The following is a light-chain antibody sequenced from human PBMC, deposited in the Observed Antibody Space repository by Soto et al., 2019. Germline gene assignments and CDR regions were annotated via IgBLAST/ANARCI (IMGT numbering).Light chain of an antibody. CDR2: GAS. CDR1: QSVSSL. Sequence: EIVMTQSPATLSVSPGERATLSCRASQSVSSLLAWYQRKPGQAPRLLIYGASTRATGIPARSSGSGSGTEFAVAVSSLQSEDCAVYYCQQYQNWPLTVGGGPKVEIK. CDR3: QQYQNWPLT. J-gene: IGKJ4*01. V-gene: IGKV3-15*01.